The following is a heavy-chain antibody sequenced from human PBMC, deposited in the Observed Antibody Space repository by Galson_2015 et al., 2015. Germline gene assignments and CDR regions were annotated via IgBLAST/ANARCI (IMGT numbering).Heavy chain of an antibody. Sequence: SLRLSCAASGFTFSSYGMHWVRQAPGKGLEWVATIWYDGGYEYFADSVKGRFTVTRDNSKNTLYLQMNSLRAEDTAVYYCARDRGYGSEFSDYWGQGTLATVSS. CDR1: GFTFSSYG. J-gene: IGHJ4*02. CDR3: ARDRGYGSEFSDY. D-gene: IGHD5-12*01. CDR2: IWYDGGYE. V-gene: IGHV3-33*01.